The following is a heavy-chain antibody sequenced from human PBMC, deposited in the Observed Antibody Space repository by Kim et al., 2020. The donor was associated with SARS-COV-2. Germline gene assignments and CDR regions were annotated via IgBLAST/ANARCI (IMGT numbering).Heavy chain of an antibody. J-gene: IGHJ5*02. Sequence: SAVSVKRRITINPDTSKNQFSLQLNSVTPEDTAVYYCARGIAARRGWFEPWGQGTLVTVSS. CDR3: ARGIAARRGWFEP. D-gene: IGHD6-6*01. V-gene: IGHV6-1*01.